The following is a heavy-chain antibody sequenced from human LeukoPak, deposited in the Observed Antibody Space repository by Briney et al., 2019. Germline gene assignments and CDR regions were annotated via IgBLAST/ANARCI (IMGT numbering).Heavy chain of an antibody. J-gene: IGHJ4*02. CDR2: ISSSSSYI. CDR3: ASGDYGDYAIY. CDR1: GFTFSSYE. D-gene: IGHD4-17*01. V-gene: IGHV3-21*01. Sequence: GSLRLSCAASGFTFSSYEMNWVRQAPGKGLEWVSSISSSSSYIYYADSVKGRFTISRDNAKNSLYLQMNSLRAEDTAVYYCASGDYGDYAIYWGQGTLVTVSS.